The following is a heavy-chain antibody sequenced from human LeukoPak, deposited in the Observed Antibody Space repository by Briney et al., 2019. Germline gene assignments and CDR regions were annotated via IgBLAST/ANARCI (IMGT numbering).Heavy chain of an antibody. CDR1: GGSISSGDYY. D-gene: IGHD3-22*01. V-gene: IGHV4-30-4*01. J-gene: IGHJ4*02. CDR2: IYYSGST. CDR3: ARGAPEDYYDSSGPFDY. Sequence: PSETLSLTCTVSGGSISSGDYYWSWIRQPPGKGLEWIGYIYYSGSTYYNPSLKSRVTISVDTSKNQFSLKLSSVTTADTAVHYCARGAPEDYYDSSGPFDYWGQGTLVTVSS.